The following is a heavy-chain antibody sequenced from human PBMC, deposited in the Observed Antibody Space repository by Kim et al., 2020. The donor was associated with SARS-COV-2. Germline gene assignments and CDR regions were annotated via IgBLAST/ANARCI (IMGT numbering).Heavy chain of an antibody. Sequence: HAQKLQGRGTMTTDTATSTAYMELRSLRSDDTAVYYCARDLNLGYWFDPWGQGTLVTVSS. CDR3: ARDLNLGYWFDP. J-gene: IGHJ5*02. V-gene: IGHV1-18*01. D-gene: IGHD7-27*01.